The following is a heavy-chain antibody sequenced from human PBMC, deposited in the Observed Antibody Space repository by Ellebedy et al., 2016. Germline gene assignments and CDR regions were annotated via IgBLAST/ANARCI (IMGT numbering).Heavy chain of an antibody. J-gene: IGHJ4*02. CDR1: GGAISNGDYY. D-gene: IGHD2-8*01. CDR2: VYWSGNT. CDR3: VRLNGAYLDFGY. Sequence: SETLSLTCTVSGGAISNGDYYWNWIRQPPGKGLEWIGYVYWSGNTSYNPSLKSRVTMSMDTSKNQFSLMLSAVTAADTAVYFCVRLNGAYLDFGYWGQGALVTVSS. V-gene: IGHV4-30-4*01.